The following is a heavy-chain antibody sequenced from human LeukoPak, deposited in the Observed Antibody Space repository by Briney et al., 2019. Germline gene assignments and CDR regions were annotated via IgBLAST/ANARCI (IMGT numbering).Heavy chain of an antibody. CDR3: ATAHSYSGYGVD. Sequence: PSETLSLTCTVSGGSISSGGYSWRWIRQHPGKGLEWIGYIYYSGSTYYNPSLKSRVTISVDTSKNQFSLKLSSVTAADTAVYYCATAHSYSGYGVDWGQGTLVTVSS. CDR1: GGSISSGGYS. D-gene: IGHD5-12*01. J-gene: IGHJ4*02. CDR2: IYYSGST. V-gene: IGHV4-31*03.